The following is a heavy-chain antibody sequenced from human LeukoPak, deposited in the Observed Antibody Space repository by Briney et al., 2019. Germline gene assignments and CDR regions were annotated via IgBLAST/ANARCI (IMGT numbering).Heavy chain of an antibody. Sequence: PGGSLRLSCAASGFTFSSYAMHWVRQAPGKGLEWVAVISYDGSNKYYADSVKGRFTISRDNSKNTLYLQMNSLRDEDTAVYYCARNPQGCMDVWGQGTTVTVSS. J-gene: IGHJ6*02. CDR3: ARNPQGCMDV. V-gene: IGHV3-30-3*01. CDR1: GFTFSSYA. CDR2: ISYDGSNK.